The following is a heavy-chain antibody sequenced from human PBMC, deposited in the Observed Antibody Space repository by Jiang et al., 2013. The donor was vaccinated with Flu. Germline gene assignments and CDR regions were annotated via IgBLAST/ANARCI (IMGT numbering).Heavy chain of an antibody. CDR2: INTGNGNT. D-gene: IGHD2-21*01. CDR3: AREQSILWGRDDAFDI. Sequence: KKPGASVKVSCKASGYAFTTYTMHWVRQAPGQRLEWMGWINTGNGNTKYSQTFQGRVTITWDTSASTAYMELSSLRSEDTAVYYCAREQSILWGRDDAFDIWGQGTMVTVSS. J-gene: IGHJ3*02. CDR1: GYAFTTYT. V-gene: IGHV1-3*04.